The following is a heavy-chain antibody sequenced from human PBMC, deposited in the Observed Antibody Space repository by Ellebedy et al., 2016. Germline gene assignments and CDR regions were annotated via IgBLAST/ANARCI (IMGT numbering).Heavy chain of an antibody. V-gene: IGHV4-59*02. Sequence: SETLSLTCNVSGGSVSSDYWNWIRRPPGKGLEWIGYGHSSGATHYSPSLKSRVTVTVDTSKNQFSLKLNSVTAADTAAYYCAKWNGGWYAFEVWGQGTMVTVSS. D-gene: IGHD6-19*01. CDR1: GGSVSSDY. J-gene: IGHJ3*01. CDR2: GHSSGAT. CDR3: AKWNGGWYAFEV.